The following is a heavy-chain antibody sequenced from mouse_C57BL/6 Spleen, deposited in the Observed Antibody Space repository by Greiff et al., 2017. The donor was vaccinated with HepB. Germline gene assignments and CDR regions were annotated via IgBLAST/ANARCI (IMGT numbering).Heavy chain of an antibody. CDR3: ARSDYSNYFDY. V-gene: IGHV1-52*01. J-gene: IGHJ2*01. Sequence: VQLQQSGAELVRPGSSVKLSCKASGYTFTSYWMHWVKQRPIQGLEWIGNIDPSDSETHYNQKFKDKATLTVDKSSSTAYMQLSSLTSEDSAVYYCARSDYSNYFDYWGQGTTLTVPS. CDR2: IDPSDSET. D-gene: IGHD2-5*01. CDR1: GYTFTSYW.